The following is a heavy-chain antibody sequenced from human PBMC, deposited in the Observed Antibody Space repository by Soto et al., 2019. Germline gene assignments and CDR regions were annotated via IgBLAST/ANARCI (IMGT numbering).Heavy chain of an antibody. CDR1: GFTFSSYA. CDR3: AKGWIAAAGTEDYFDY. J-gene: IGHJ4*02. V-gene: IGHV3-23*01. Sequence: GGSLRLSCAASGFTFSSYAISWVRQAPGKGLEWVSAISGSGGSTYYADSVKGRFTISRDNSKNTLYLQMNSLRAEDTAVYYCAKGWIAAAGTEDYFDYWGQETLVTVSS. CDR2: ISGSGGST. D-gene: IGHD6-13*01.